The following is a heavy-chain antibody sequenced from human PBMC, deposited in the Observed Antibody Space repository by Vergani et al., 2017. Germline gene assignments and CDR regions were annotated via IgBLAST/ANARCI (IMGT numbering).Heavy chain of an antibody. Sequence: QVQLVESGGGVVQPGRSLRLSCAASGFTFSSYGMHWVRQAPGKGLEWVAVIWYDGSNKYYADSVKGRFTISRDNSKNTLYLQMNSLRAEDTAVYYCARLRIGMGQTIYGMDVWGQGTTVTVSS. J-gene: IGHJ6*02. D-gene: IGHD2-15*01. V-gene: IGHV3-33*01. CDR2: IWYDGSNK. CDR1: GFTFSSYG. CDR3: ARLRIGMGQTIYGMDV.